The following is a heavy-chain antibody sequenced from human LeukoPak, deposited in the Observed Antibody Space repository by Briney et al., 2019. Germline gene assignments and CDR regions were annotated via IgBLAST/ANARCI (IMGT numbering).Heavy chain of an antibody. D-gene: IGHD3-10*01. J-gene: IGHJ5*02. CDR3: ARRLGLGFGEYSNNWFDP. Sequence: GGSLRLSCAASGLTFSNYGMSWVRQAPGKGLEWVSAISGSGGNTYYADSVKGRFTISRDNAKNSLYLQMNSLRAEDTAVYYCARRLGLGFGEYSNNWFDPWGQGTLVTVSS. CDR1: GLTFSNYG. CDR2: ISGSGGNT. V-gene: IGHV3-23*01.